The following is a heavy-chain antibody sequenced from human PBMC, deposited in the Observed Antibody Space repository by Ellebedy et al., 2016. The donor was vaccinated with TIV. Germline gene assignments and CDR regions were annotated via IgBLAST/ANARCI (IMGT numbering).Heavy chain of an antibody. J-gene: IGHJ6*02. V-gene: IGHV3-30*03. CDR3: ATDLAADV. Sequence: GESLKISCAASGFTFSSYDMHWVRQAPGKGLEWVALISYDANNKYYADSVKGRFTISRDNSKNTLYLQLNSLRAEETAVYYCATDLAADVWGQGTTVTVSS. CDR1: GFTFSSYD. CDR2: ISYDANNK. D-gene: IGHD6-13*01.